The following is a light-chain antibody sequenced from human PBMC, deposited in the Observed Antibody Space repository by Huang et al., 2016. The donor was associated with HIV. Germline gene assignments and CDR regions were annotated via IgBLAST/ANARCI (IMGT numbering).Light chain of an antibody. CDR1: QSLLHSYGNTY. CDR2: KVS. Sequence: DVVMTQSPLSLPVTLGQPASISCRSSQSLLHSYGNTYLTWLQQRPGHSPRRLIYKVSNRDSGVPDRFSGSGSGSDFTLRISRVEPEDVGVYYCMQGTHWPLTFGGGTKVEIK. V-gene: IGKV2-30*02. J-gene: IGKJ4*01. CDR3: MQGTHWPLT.